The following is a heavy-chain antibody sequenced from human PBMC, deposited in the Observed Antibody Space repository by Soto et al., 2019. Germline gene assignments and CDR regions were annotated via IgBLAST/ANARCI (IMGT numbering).Heavy chain of an antibody. CDR3: ARGRYDSSGYYLRHDAFDI. J-gene: IGHJ3*02. Sequence: SETLSLTCTVSGGSISSGGYYWSWIRQHPGKGLEWIGYIYYSGSTYYNPSLRSRVTISVDTSKNQFSLKLSSVTAADTAVYYCARGRYDSSGYYLRHDAFDIWGQGTMVTVSS. V-gene: IGHV4-31*03. D-gene: IGHD3-22*01. CDR2: IYYSGST. CDR1: GGSISSGGYY.